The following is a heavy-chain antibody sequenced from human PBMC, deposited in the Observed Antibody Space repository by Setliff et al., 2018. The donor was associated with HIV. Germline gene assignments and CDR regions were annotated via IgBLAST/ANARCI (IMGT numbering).Heavy chain of an antibody. CDR1: GDSISRRIYY. Sequence: SETLSLTCTVSGDSISRRIYYWGWIRQPPGKGLEWIGNFYYSGSSHYNPSLKSRVTISVDTSKNQFSLKLSSVTAADTAVYYCTVYNTGSSKDHYWGQGTPVTVSS. V-gene: IGHV4-39*07. J-gene: IGHJ4*02. CDR2: FYYSGSS. D-gene: IGHD2-8*02. CDR3: TVYNTGSSKDHY.